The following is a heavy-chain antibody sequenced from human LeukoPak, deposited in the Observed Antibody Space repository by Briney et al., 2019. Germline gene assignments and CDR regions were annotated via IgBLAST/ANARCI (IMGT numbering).Heavy chain of an antibody. V-gene: IGHV1-18*01. Sequence: ASVKVSCKASGYTFTSYGILWVRQGPGQGLEGMGWISPYNGKTNYAQKFRGRVTMTTDTSTTTAYMELRSLMSDDTAVYYCARGVDPWPWFFDLWGRGTLVTVSS. J-gene: IGHJ2*01. CDR1: GYTFTSYG. CDR3: ARGVDPWPWFFDL. CDR2: ISPYNGKT.